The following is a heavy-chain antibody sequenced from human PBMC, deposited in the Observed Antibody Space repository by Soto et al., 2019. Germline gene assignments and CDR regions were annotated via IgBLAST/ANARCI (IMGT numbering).Heavy chain of an antibody. CDR1: GYTFTSYD. CDR3: AGGGLQLRFLEWFNY. J-gene: IGHJ4*02. D-gene: IGHD3-3*01. CDR2: MNPNSGNT. Sequence: ASVKVSCKASGYTFTSYDINWVRQATGQGLEWMGWMNPNSGNTGYAQKFQGRVTMTRNTSISTAYMELSSLRSEDTSLYYCAGGGLQLRFLEWFNYWGQGTLLTVSS. V-gene: IGHV1-8*01.